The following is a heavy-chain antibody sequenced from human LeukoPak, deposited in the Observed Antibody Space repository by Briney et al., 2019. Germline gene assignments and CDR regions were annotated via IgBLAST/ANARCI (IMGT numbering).Heavy chain of an antibody. V-gene: IGHV4-39*01. CDR1: GGSISSSSYY. D-gene: IGHD6-19*01. CDR3: ASRYSSGWYIDYFFDY. CDR2: IYYSGST. J-gene: IGHJ4*02. Sequence: SETLSLTCTVSGGSISSSSYYWGWIRQPPGKGLEWIGSIYYSGSTYYNPSPKSRVTISVDTSKNQFSLKLSSVSAADTAVYYCASRYSSGWYIDYFFDYWGQGTLVTVSS.